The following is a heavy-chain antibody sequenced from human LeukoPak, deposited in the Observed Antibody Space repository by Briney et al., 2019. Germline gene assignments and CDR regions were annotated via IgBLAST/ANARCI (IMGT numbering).Heavy chain of an antibody. CDR2: IIPILGIA. CDR3: ARGIVGATSGYFDY. Sequence: SVKVSCKASGGTFITYAISWVRQAPGQGGEGMGRIIPILGIANYAQKFHGRVTITADKSTSTAYMELSSLRSEDTAVYYCARGIVGATSGYFDYWGQGTLVTVSS. D-gene: IGHD1-26*01. V-gene: IGHV1-69*04. CDR1: GGTFITYA. J-gene: IGHJ4*02.